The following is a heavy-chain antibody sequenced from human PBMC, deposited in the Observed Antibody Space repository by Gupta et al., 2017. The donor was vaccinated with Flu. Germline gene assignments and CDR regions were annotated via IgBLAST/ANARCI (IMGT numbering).Heavy chain of an antibody. D-gene: IGHD5-24*01. Sequence: EVQLVQSGAELKKPGESLRISCKGSGYNFPTHWIAWVRQMPGKGLEWMGIIYPDDSETKYSPSFEGQVTISVDKSARTVFLHWSRLRASDSAMYFCARPSRYGLQFDCWGQGTLVTVSS. CDR1: GYNFPTHW. J-gene: IGHJ4*02. CDR3: ARPSRYGLQFDC. V-gene: IGHV5-51*03. CDR2: IYPDDSET.